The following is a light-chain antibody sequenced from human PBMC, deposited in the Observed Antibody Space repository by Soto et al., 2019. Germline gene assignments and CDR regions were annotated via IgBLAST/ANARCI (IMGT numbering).Light chain of an antibody. CDR1: QSISSY. CDR3: QQSYSTWWT. V-gene: IGKV1-39*01. Sequence: DIQMTQSPSSLSASVGDRVTITCRASQSISSYLNWYQQKPGKAPKLLIYAASSLQSGVPSRFSGSGSGTDFTLTISSLQPEDFAPYYCQQSYSTWWTFGQGTKVEIK. J-gene: IGKJ1*01. CDR2: AAS.